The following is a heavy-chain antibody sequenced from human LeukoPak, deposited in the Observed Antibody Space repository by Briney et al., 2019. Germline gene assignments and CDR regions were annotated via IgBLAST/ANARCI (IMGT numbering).Heavy chain of an antibody. Sequence: PSETLSLTCAVYGGSFSGYYWSWIRQPPGKGLEWIGEINHSGSTNYNPSLKSRVIISVDTSKNQFSLKLSSVTAADTAVYYCARGTRTFDPWGQGTLVTVSS. D-gene: IGHD2-2*01. J-gene: IGHJ5*02. V-gene: IGHV4-34*01. CDR1: GGSFSGYY. CDR3: ARGTRTFDP. CDR2: INHSGST.